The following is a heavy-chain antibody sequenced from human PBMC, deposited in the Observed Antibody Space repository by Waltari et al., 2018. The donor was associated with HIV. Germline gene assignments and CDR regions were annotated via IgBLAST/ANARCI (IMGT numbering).Heavy chain of an antibody. V-gene: IGHV3-23*01. D-gene: IGHD6-13*01. CDR3: AKDLWRSAAAATNAFDF. J-gene: IGHJ3*01. CDR1: GFSFSSYA. Sequence: EVLLLESGGGLVQPGGSLRLSCAAPGFSFSSYAMNWVRQAPGKGLEWVSGISANGGGTHYTDSVKGRLTISRDNSKSTMSLQMNSLRAGDTAVYYCAKDLWRSAAAATNAFDFWGRGTMVTVSS. CDR2: ISANGGGT.